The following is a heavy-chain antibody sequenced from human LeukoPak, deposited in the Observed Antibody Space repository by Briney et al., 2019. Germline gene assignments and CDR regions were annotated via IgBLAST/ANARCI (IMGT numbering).Heavy chain of an antibody. D-gene: IGHD6-13*01. J-gene: IGHJ5*02. V-gene: IGHV4-4*07. CDR3: ARVGFLSRCRNWFDP. CDR2: IYTSGST. Sequence: SETLSLTCTVSGGSITTYYWSWIRQPAGNGLEWIGRIYTSGSTNYNPSLKSRVTMSVDTSKNQFSLKLSSVTAADTAVYYCARVGFLSRCRNWFDPWGQGTLVTVSS. CDR1: GGSITTYY.